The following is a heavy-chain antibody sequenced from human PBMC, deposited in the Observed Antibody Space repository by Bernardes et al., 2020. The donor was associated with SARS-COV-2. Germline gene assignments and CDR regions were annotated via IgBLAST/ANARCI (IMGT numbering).Heavy chain of an antibody. CDR1: GGSISSSY. CDR2: IYYSGST. Sequence: SETLSLTCTVSGGSISSSYWSWIRQPPGTGLEWIGYIYYSGSTNYNPSLKSRVTISVDTSKNQFSLKLSSVTAADTAVYYCARQDIGAIFGVVITPAGMDVWGQGTTVTVSS. CDR3: ARQDIGAIFGVVITPAGMDV. V-gene: IGHV4-59*08. J-gene: IGHJ6*02. D-gene: IGHD3-3*01.